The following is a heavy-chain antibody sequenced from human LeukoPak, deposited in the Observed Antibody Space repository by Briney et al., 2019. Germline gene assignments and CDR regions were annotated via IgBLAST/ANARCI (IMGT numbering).Heavy chain of an antibody. CDR1: GFSFSSYA. V-gene: IGHV3-23*01. CDR2: VTGTSSVT. Sequence: GGSLRLSCAASGFSFSSYALNWVRQAPGKGLEWVSGVTGTSSVTFSADSVKGRFTVSRDNSKNTLYLQLNSLRAEDTAVYYCERVPYFYDSTAYFFDFWGQGTLFTVSS. J-gene: IGHJ4*02. CDR3: ERVPYFYDSTAYFFDF. D-gene: IGHD3-22*01.